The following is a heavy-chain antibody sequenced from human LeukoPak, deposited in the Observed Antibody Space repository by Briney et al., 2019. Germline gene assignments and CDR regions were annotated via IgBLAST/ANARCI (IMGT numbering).Heavy chain of an antibody. CDR3: ARDYDSSGYYLFDY. V-gene: IGHV1-2*02. CDR2: INPNSGGT. D-gene: IGHD3-22*01. CDR1: GYTFTGYY. J-gene: IGHJ4*02. Sequence: GASVKVSCKASGYTFTGYYMHWVRQAPGQGLEWTGWINPNSGGTNYAQKFQGRVTMTRDTSISTAYMELSRLRSDDTAVYYCARDYDSSGYYLFDYWSQGTLVTVSS.